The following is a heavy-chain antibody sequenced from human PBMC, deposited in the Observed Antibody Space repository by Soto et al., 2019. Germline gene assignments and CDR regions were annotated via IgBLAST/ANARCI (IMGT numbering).Heavy chain of an antibody. J-gene: IGHJ6*01. D-gene: IGHD6-19*01. CDR1: GYTFTSYD. V-gene: IGHV1-8*01. CDR2: MNPNSGNT. Sequence: QVQLVQSGAEVKKPGASVKVSCKASGYTFTSYDINWVRQATGQGLEWMGWMNPNSGNTGYAQKFQGRVTMTRNTSISTAYMELSSLRSEATAVYYCARVSHSRWLVTSYYYGMDVWGQGNTVTVSS. CDR3: ARVSHSRWLVTSYYYGMDV.